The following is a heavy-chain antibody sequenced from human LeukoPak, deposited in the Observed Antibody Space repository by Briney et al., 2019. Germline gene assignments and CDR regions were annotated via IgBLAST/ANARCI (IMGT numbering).Heavy chain of an antibody. CDR2: IYPRDSDI. D-gene: IGHD3-16*02. CDR3: ARMIGLGEVSPYFDY. J-gene: IGHJ4*02. V-gene: IGHV5-51*01. Sequence: GESLKISCKGSGYSFTTYWIAWVRQMPGKGLEWMGIIYPRDSDIRYSPPFQGQVTISADKSISTAYLQWNSLKASDTVMYYCARMIGLGEVSPYFDYWGQGSLVTVSS. CDR1: GYSFTTYW.